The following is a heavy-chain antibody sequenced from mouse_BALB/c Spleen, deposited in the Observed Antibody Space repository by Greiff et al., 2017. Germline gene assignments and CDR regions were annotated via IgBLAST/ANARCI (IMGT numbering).Heavy chain of an antibody. J-gene: IGHJ4*01. Sequence: QVQLQQSGPGLVQPSQSLSITCTVSGFSLTSYGVHWVRQSPGKGLEWLGVIWSGGSTDYNAAFISRLSLSKDNSKSQVFFKMNSLQANDTAIYYCASYDYDSYYYAMDYWGQGTSVTVSA. D-gene: IGHD2-4*01. CDR2: IWSGGST. CDR3: ASYDYDSYYYAMDY. V-gene: IGHV2-2*02. CDR1: GFSLTSYG.